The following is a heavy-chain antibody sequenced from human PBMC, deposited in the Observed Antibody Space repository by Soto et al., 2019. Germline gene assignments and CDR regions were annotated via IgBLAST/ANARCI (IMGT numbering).Heavy chain of an antibody. CDR3: VTEPPKFQKDYYDSSDFFEYFPY. Sequence: GASVKVSCKVSGYTLTETSIHWVRQAPGMGREWMGGWNPEDGETIYAQKVQGRVVMTEDTSTDTAYMELSSLRSEDTAVYYCVTEPPKFQKDYYDSSDFFEYFPYWGHGTLVTVPQ. V-gene: IGHV1-24*01. D-gene: IGHD3-22*01. CDR1: GYTLTETS. CDR2: WNPEDGET. J-gene: IGHJ4*01.